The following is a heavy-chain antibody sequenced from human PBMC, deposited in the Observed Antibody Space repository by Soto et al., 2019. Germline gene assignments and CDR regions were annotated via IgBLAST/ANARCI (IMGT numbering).Heavy chain of an antibody. CDR2: ISYDRSYK. CDR3: AKPLEADTMIADYYFDY. D-gene: IGHD3-10*02. CDR1: GFTFSSYG. J-gene: IGHJ4*02. V-gene: IGHV3-30*18. Sequence: QVQLVEAGGGVVQPGRSLRLSCAASGFTFSSYGMHWVRQAPGKGLEWVALISYDRSYKYYADSVKGRFTISRDNSKNTLYLQIDSLRAEYTAVYYCAKPLEADTMIADYYFDYWGQGTLVTVSS.